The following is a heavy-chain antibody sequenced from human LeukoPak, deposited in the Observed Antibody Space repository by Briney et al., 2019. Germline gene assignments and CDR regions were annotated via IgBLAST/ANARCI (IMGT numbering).Heavy chain of an antibody. CDR1: GSTFTSYG. CDR3: ARVRDTAMPSDY. CDR2: ISAYNGNT. D-gene: IGHD5-18*01. Sequence: ASVKVSCKASGSTFTSYGISWVRQAPGQGLEWLGWISAYNGNTNYAQKLQGRVTMTTDTSTSTAYMELRSLRSDDTAVYYCARVRDTAMPSDYWGQGTLVTASS. V-gene: IGHV1-18*04. J-gene: IGHJ4*02.